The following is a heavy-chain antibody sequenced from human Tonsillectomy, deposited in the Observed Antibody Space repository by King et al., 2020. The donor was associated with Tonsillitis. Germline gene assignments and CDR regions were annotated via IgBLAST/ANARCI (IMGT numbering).Heavy chain of an antibody. J-gene: IGHJ4*02. CDR2: ISGSGGST. D-gene: IGHD6-13*01. V-gene: IGHV3-23*04. CDR1: GFTFSSYA. Sequence: VQLVESGGGLVQPGGSLRLSCAASGFTFSSYAMSWVRQAPGKGLEWVSDISGSGGSTYYADSVKGRFTISRDNSKNTMYLQMNSLRAEDTAVYYCAKAETSYSSSWYYFEYWGQGTLVTVSS. CDR3: AKAETSYSSSWYYFEY.